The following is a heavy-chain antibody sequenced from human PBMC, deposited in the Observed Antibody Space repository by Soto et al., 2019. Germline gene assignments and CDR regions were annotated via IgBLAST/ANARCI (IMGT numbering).Heavy chain of an antibody. V-gene: IGHV1-18*04. Sequence: ASVKVSFKASGYTFTSYGISWLRQAPGQGLEWMGWISAYNGNTNYAQKLQGRVTMTTDTSTSTAYMELRSLRSDDTAVYYCARDGGALRYNWFDPWGQGTLVTVSS. CDR1: GYTFTSYG. CDR2: ISAYNGNT. D-gene: IGHD3-16*01. J-gene: IGHJ5*02. CDR3: ARDGGALRYNWFDP.